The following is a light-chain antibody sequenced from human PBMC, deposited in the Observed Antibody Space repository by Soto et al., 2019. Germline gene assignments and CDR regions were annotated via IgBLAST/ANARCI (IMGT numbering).Light chain of an antibody. V-gene: IGLV2-23*02. CDR3: CSYAGSSTMV. Sequence: QSDLTQPASGSGSPGPSITISCTGASSDVGSYDLVSWYQQHPGKAPKLLIYEVTKRPSGVSNRFSGSKSGNTASLTISGLQAEDEADYYCCSYAGSSTMVFGGGTKVTVL. J-gene: IGLJ2*01. CDR2: EVT. CDR1: SSDVGSYDL.